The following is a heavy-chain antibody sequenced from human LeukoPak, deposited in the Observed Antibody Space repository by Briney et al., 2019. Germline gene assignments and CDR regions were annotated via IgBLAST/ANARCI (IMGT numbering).Heavy chain of an antibody. CDR2: INPNSGGT. V-gene: IGHV1-2*02. J-gene: IGHJ5*02. CDR1: GYTFTGYY. CDR3: ARAHYDSSYNWFDP. Sequence: ASVKVSCKASGYTFTGYYMHWVRQAPGQGLEWMGWINPNSGGTNYAQKFQGRVTMTRDTSISTAYMELSRLRSDDTAVYYCARAHYDSSYNWFDPWGQGTLVTVSS. D-gene: IGHD3-22*01.